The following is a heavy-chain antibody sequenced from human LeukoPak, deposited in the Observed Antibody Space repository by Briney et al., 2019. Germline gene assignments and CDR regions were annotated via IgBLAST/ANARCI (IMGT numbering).Heavy chain of an antibody. V-gene: IGHV1-2*02. CDR3: ARARVSLAAVEAVDY. Sequence: GASVKVSCKASGYTFTGYYIHWVRQAPGQGLEWMGWINPNSGGTNYAQRFQGRVTMTRDTSIITAYLELNRLKSDDTAVYYCARARVSLAAVEAVDYWGQGTLVTVPS. J-gene: IGHJ4*02. CDR1: GYTFTGYY. D-gene: IGHD6-25*01. CDR2: INPNSGGT.